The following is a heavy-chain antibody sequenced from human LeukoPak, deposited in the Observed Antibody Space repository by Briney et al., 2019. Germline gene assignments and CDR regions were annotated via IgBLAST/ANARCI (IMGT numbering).Heavy chain of an antibody. Sequence: QPGGSLRLSCATSGFTFSDNAMTWVRQAPGKGLEWVSSITDSGDGTYYADSVKGRFTISRDNSKNTLYLQMNSLRAEDAAIYYCAKGKISATGGLDYWGQGTLVTVSS. CDR1: GFTFSDNA. CDR2: ITDSGDGT. D-gene: IGHD6-13*01. CDR3: AKGKISATGGLDY. J-gene: IGHJ4*02. V-gene: IGHV3-23*01.